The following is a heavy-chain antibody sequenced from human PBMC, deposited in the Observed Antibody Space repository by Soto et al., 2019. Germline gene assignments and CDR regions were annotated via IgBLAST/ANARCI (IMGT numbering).Heavy chain of an antibody. CDR3: ARAYSSSWYVGYYYYGMDV. Sequence: QVQLVQSGAEVKKPGSSVKVSCKASGGTFSSYAISWVRQAPGQGLEWMGGIIPIFGTANYAQKFQGRVTITADESTSTAYMERSSLRSEDTAVYYCARAYSSSWYVGYYYYGMDVWGQGTTVTVSS. CDR1: GGTFSSYA. CDR2: IIPIFGTA. J-gene: IGHJ6*02. D-gene: IGHD6-13*01. V-gene: IGHV1-69*01.